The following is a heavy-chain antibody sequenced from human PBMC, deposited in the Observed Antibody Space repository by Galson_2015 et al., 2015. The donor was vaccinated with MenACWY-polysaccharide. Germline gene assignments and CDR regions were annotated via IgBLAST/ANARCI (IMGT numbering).Heavy chain of an antibody. CDR2: TSYTGST. V-gene: IGHV4-39*02. CDR3: ARRRKRVAGEFDY. CDR1: GGSIRTETYF. D-gene: IGHD6-19*01. J-gene: IGHJ4*02. Sequence: LSLTCTVSGGSIRTETYFWGWIRQPPGKGLEWIGTTSYTGSTYYNPSLKGRVAFSTDTSNNHFSLTVTSVTAADTAVYYCARRRKRVAGEFDYWGQGTLVAVSS.